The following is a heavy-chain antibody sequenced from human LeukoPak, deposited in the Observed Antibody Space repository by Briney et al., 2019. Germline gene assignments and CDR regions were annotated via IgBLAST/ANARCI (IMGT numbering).Heavy chain of an antibody. J-gene: IGHJ4*02. Sequence: PGGTLRLSCAASGFTFSSYGMSWVSQAPGKGLEWVSSISSRSNYIYNADSVKGRFTISRDNAKNSLYLQMNSLRAEDTAVYYCAREGGLDYWGQGTLVTVSS. D-gene: IGHD5-12*01. CDR3: AREGGLDY. CDR1: GFTFSSYG. V-gene: IGHV3-21*01. CDR2: ISSRSNYI.